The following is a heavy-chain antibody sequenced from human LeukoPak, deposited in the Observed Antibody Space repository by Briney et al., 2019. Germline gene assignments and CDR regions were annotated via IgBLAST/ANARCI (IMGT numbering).Heavy chain of an antibody. V-gene: IGHV3-23*01. CDR2: LSGSGGSA. Sequence: GGSLRLSCAASGFTFSSYAMSWVRQAPGKGLEWVSALSGSGGSAYYADSVRGRCTISRDNSKNTLNLQMNSLRAEDTAVYYCAKDREWELLDSVAIDYWGQGTLVTVSS. CDR1: GFTFSSYA. J-gene: IGHJ4*02. CDR3: AKDREWELLDSVAIDY. D-gene: IGHD1-26*01.